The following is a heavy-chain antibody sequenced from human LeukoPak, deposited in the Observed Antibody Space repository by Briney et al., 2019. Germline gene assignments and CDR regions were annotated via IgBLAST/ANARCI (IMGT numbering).Heavy chain of an antibody. CDR2: INPSGGST. CDR1: GYTFTSYY. V-gene: IGHV1-46*01. Sequence: ASVKVSCKASGYTFTSYYMHWVRQAPGQGLEWMGIINPSGGSTSCAQKFQGRFTISRDNAKNSLYLQMNSLRAEDTAVYYCARVSSPYYYYYMDVWGKGTTVTVSS. J-gene: IGHJ6*03. CDR3: ARVSSPYYYYYMDV.